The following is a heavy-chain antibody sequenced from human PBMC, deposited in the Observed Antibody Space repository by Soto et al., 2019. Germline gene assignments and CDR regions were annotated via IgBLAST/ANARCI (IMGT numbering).Heavy chain of an antibody. Sequence: QVQLVQSGAEVKKPGASVKVSCKASGYTFTSYYMHWVRQAPGQGLEWMGLINPHSGSTNFAQKFLGRVSMTRDTSISTAYMELFSLTSDDTAIYYCARAVYCGDDCYSYGMDVWGQGTTVTVSS. CDR1: GYTFTSYY. D-gene: IGHD2-21*02. CDR2: INPHSGST. CDR3: ARAVYCGDDCYSYGMDV. J-gene: IGHJ6*02. V-gene: IGHV1-2*02.